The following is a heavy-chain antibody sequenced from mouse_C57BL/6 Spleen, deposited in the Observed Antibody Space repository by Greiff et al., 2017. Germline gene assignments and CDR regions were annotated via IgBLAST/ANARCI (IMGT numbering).Heavy chain of an antibody. D-gene: IGHD2-4*01. J-gene: IGHJ3*01. V-gene: IGHV1-47*01. Sequence: VKLQESGAELVKPGASVKMSCKASGYTFTTYPIEWMKQNHGKSLEWIGNFHPYNDDTKYNEKFKGKATLTVEKSSSTVYLELSRLTSDDSAVYYCAREGDYDGAWFAYWGQGTLVTVSA. CDR1: GYTFTTYP. CDR3: AREGDYDGAWFAY. CDR2: FHPYNDDT.